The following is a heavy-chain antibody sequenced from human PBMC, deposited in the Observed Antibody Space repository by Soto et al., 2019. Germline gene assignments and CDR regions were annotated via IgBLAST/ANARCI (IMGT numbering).Heavy chain of an antibody. Sequence: GGSLRLSCAASGFTFSTYSINWVRQAPGKGLEWLSYISSGSSSINYADSVKGRFTISRDNAKNSLYLQMNSLRDEDTAVYYCARGKNGYAGLDYWGQGTLVTVSS. CDR2: ISSGSSSI. D-gene: IGHD5-12*01. J-gene: IGHJ4*02. V-gene: IGHV3-48*02. CDR1: GFTFSTYS. CDR3: ARGKNGYAGLDY.